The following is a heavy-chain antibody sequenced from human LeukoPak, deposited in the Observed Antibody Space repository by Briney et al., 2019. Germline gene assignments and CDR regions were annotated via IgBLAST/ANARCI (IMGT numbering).Heavy chain of an antibody. J-gene: IGHJ4*02. CDR3: ARSYGSCFDY. Sequence: SETLSLTCTVPGGSISSYYWSWIRQPPGKGLEWIGYIYYSGSTNYNPSLKSRVTISVDTSKNQFSLKLSSVTAADTAVYYCARSYGSCFDYWGQGTLVTVSS. V-gene: IGHV4-59*01. CDR1: GGSISSYY. CDR2: IYYSGST. D-gene: IGHD4-17*01.